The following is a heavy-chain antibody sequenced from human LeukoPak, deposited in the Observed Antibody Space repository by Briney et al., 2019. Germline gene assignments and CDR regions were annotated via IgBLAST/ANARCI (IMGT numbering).Heavy chain of an antibody. D-gene: IGHD6-6*01. J-gene: IGHJ3*02. CDR1: GYTFTSYY. V-gene: IGHV1-46*01. CDR3: ARGEAARDAFDI. Sequence: GASVKVFCKASGYTFTSYYMHWVRRAPGQGLEWMGIINPSGGSTSYAQKFQGRVTMTRDTSTSTVYMELSSLRSEDTAVYYCARGEAARDAFDIWGQGTMVTVSS. CDR2: INPSGGST.